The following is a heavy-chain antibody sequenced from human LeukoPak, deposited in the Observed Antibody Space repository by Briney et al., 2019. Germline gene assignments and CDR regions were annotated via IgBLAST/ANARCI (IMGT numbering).Heavy chain of an antibody. Sequence: SETLSLTCTVSGGSISSSSYYWGWVRQPPGKGLEWIGSIYYDGNSFYNPSLKGRVTILVDTSKNQFSLKLSSVTAADTAVYYCASYGGGSDYWGQGTLVTVSS. CDR2: IYYDGNS. CDR3: ASYGGGSDY. D-gene: IGHD4-17*01. V-gene: IGHV4-39*01. CDR1: GGSISSSSYY. J-gene: IGHJ4*02.